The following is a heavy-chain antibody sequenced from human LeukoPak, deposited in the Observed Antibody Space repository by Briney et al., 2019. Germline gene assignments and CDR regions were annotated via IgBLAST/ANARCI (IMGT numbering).Heavy chain of an antibody. D-gene: IGHD6-19*01. Sequence: SETLSLTCAVCGGSFSGYYWSWIRQPPGKGLEWIGEINHSGSTNYNPSLKSRVTISVDTSKNQFSLKLSSVTAADTAVYYCARYSSGWYEYYFDYWGQGTLVTVSS. CDR2: INHSGST. CDR3: ARYSSGWYEYYFDY. J-gene: IGHJ4*02. V-gene: IGHV4-34*01. CDR1: GGSFSGYY.